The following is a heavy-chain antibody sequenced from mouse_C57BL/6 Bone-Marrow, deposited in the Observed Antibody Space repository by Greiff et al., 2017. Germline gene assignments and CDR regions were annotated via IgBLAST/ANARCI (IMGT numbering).Heavy chain of an antibody. D-gene: IGHD1-1*01. CDR1: GYTFTSYW. CDR3: ARNWENYYGSSPLG. CDR2: INPSNGGT. Sequence: QVQLQQPGTELVKPGASVKLSCKASGYTFTSYWMHWVKQRPGQGLEWIGNINPSNGGTNYNEKFKSKATLTVDKSSSTAYMQLSSLTSEDSAVYYGARNWENYYGSSPLGWGTGTTVTVSS. V-gene: IGHV1-53*01. J-gene: IGHJ1*03.